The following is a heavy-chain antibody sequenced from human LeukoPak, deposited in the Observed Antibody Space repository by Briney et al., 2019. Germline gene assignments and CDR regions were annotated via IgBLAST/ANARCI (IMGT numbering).Heavy chain of an antibody. Sequence: GESLKISCKGSGYSFTSYWIGWVRQMPGEGLEWMGIIYPGDSDTRYSPSFQGQVTISADKFISTAYLQWSSLKASDTAMYYCARWRYGDASNYYYMDVWGKGTTVTVSS. CDR2: IYPGDSDT. V-gene: IGHV5-51*01. J-gene: IGHJ6*03. D-gene: IGHD4-17*01. CDR1: GYSFTSYW. CDR3: ARWRYGDASNYYYMDV.